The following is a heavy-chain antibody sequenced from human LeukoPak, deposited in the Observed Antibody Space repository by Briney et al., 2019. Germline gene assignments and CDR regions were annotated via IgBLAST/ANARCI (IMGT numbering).Heavy chain of an antibody. D-gene: IGHD5-12*01. V-gene: IGHV4-59*01. Sequence: SETLSLTCTVSGGSISSYYWSWIRQPPGKGLEWIGYIYYSGSTNYNPSLKSRVTISVDTSKNQFSLKLSSVTAADTAVYYCATVGLPASRYYYYMDVWGKGATVTVSS. CDR1: GGSISSYY. J-gene: IGHJ6*03. CDR3: ATVGLPASRYYYYMDV. CDR2: IYYSGST.